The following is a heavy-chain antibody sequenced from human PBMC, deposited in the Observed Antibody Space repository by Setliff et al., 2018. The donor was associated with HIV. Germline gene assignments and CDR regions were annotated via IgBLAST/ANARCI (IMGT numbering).Heavy chain of an antibody. V-gene: IGHV4-34*01. CDR3: ARRAGSDYFTRFDY. J-gene: IGHJ4*02. D-gene: IGHD3-10*01. Sequence: PSETLSLTCAVYGGSFSGYYWSWIRQSPGKRLEWIGEINHSGSTNYNPSLKSRVTILGDTSKNQFSLKLSSVTAADTAVYYCARRAGSDYFTRFDYWGQGTLVTVSS. CDR1: GGSFSGYY. CDR2: INHSGST.